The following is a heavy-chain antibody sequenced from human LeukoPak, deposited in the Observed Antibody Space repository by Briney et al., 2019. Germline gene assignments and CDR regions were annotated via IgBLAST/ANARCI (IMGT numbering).Heavy chain of an antibody. CDR3: TSHAAFDP. CDR1: GFTFNNAW. Sequence: GGSLRLSCAASGFTFNNAWMNWVRQAPGKGLEWVGRIKSKNVGGTTDYAAPVKGRFTISRDDSKNTVYLQTNSLKIEDTAVYYCTSHAAFDPWGQGTLVTVSS. J-gene: IGHJ5*02. V-gene: IGHV3-15*01. CDR2: IKSKNVGGTT.